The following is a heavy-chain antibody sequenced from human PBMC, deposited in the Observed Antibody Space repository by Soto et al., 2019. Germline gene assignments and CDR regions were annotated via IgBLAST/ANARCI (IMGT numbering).Heavy chain of an antibody. Sequence: ASVKVSCKASGYTFTGYYMHWVRQAPGQGLEWMGWINPNSGGTNYAQKFQGWVTMTRDTSISTAYMELSRLRSDVTSVYYCARMIGYSRSFDYWGQGTLVTVSS. CDR3: ARMIGYSRSFDY. CDR2: INPNSGGT. D-gene: IGHD6-13*01. CDR1: GYTFTGYY. V-gene: IGHV1-2*04. J-gene: IGHJ4*02.